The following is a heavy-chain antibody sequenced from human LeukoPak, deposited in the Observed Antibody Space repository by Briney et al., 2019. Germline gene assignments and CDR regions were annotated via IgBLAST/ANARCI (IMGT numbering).Heavy chain of an antibody. CDR2: ISGSGGRT. CDR3: AKEGLSSGYFDY. J-gene: IGHJ4*02. Sequence: GGSLRLSCAASGFTFSTYAMSWVRQAPGKGLEWVSAISGSGGRTYYADSVKGRFTISRDNSKNTLYLQMNSLRAEDTAVYYCAKEGLSSGYFDYWGQGTLVTVSS. D-gene: IGHD3-22*01. V-gene: IGHV3-23*01. CDR1: GFTFSTYA.